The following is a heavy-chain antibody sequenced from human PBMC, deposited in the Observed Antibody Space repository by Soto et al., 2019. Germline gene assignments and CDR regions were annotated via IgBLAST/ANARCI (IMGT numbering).Heavy chain of an antibody. CDR1: GFTFSSYG. J-gene: IGHJ6*02. CDR2: ISYDGSNK. V-gene: IGHV3-30*18. D-gene: IGHD3-3*01. Sequence: QVQLVESGGGVVQPGRSLRLSCAPSGFTFSSYGMHWVRQAPGKGLEWVAVISYDGSNKYYADSVKGRFTISRDNSKNTLYLQMNSLRAEDTAVYYCAKDVLRFLEWLAFYGMDVWGQGTTVTVSS. CDR3: AKDVLRFLEWLAFYGMDV.